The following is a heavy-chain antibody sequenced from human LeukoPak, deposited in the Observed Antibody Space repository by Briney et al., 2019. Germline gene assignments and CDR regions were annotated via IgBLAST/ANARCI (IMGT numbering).Heavy chain of an antibody. CDR2: IYYSGST. CDR3: AMITMVRGGRGYFDY. D-gene: IGHD3-10*01. Sequence: SETLSLTCTVSGDSISSGGYYWSWIRQHPGKGLEWIGYIYYSGSTYYNPSLKNRVTISVDTSKNQFSLKLCSVTAADTAVYYCAMITMVRGGRGYFDYWGQGTLVTVSS. CDR1: GDSISSGGYY. J-gene: IGHJ4*02. V-gene: IGHV4-31*03.